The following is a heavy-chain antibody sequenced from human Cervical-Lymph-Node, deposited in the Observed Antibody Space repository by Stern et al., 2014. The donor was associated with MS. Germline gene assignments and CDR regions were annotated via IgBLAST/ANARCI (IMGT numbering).Heavy chain of an antibody. J-gene: IGHJ4*02. D-gene: IGHD3-9*01. CDR2: IIPILGRV. CDR3: ATDSDYMTGYQGYFDY. Sequence: VQLVQSGAEVKKPGSSVKVSCKASGGTLSIYTFSWVRQAPGQGLEWMGRIIPILGRVNYAQKFQGRITITADKPTNTAYMEMNTLRSEDTAVYYCATDSDYMTGYQGYFDYWGQGTRVTVSS. CDR1: GGTLSIYT. V-gene: IGHV1-69*09.